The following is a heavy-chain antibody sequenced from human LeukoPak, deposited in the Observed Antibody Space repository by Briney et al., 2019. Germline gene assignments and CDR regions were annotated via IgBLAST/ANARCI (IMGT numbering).Heavy chain of an antibody. Sequence: GGSLRLSCAASGFTFSSYWMSWVRQAPGKGLEWVANIKQDGSEKYYVDSVKGRFTISRDNAKNSLYLQMNSLRAEDTAVYYCTGVAARPEDSASARWGQGTLVTVSS. CDR1: GFTFSSYW. J-gene: IGHJ4*02. CDR2: IKQDGSEK. D-gene: IGHD6-6*01. CDR3: TGVAARPEDSASAR. V-gene: IGHV3-7*04.